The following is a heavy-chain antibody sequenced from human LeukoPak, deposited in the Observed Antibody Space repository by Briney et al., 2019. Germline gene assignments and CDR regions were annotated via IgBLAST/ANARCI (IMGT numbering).Heavy chain of an antibody. CDR2: IYYSGST. D-gene: IGHD3-10*01. V-gene: IGHV4-59*01. CDR1: GGSISSYY. Sequence: SETLSLTCTVSGGSISSYYWSWIRQPPGKGLEGIGYIYYSGSTNYNPSLKSRVTISVDTSKNQFSLKLSSVTAADTAVYYCASLARYYYGSGWPSIGYWGQGTLVTVSS. J-gene: IGHJ4*02. CDR3: ASLARYYYGSGWPSIGY.